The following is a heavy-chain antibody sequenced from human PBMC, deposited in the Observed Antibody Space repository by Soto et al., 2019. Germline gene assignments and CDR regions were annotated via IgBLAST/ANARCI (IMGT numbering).Heavy chain of an antibody. D-gene: IGHD3-3*01. CDR3: ARGGYYDFWSGYWFDP. Sequence: SETLSLTCAVYGGYFSGYYWSWIRQPPGKGLEWIGEINHSGSTNYNPSLKSRVTISVDTSKNQFSLKLSSVTAADTAVYYCARGGYYDFWSGYWFDPWGQGTLVTVSS. CDR2: INHSGST. J-gene: IGHJ5*02. V-gene: IGHV4-34*01. CDR1: GGYFSGYY.